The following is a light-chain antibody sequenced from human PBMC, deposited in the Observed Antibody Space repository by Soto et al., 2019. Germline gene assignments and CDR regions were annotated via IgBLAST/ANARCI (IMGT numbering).Light chain of an antibody. J-gene: IGLJ3*02. V-gene: IGLV1-40*01. CDR1: SSNIGAAYG. CDR2: GNS. CDR3: QYSDSSLSGSV. Sequence: QSVLTQPPSVSGAPGQRVTISCTGSSSNIGAAYGVHWYQQLPGTAPKLLIYGNSNRPSGVPDRFSGSKSGTSASLAITGLQAEDEADYYCQYSDSSLSGSVFGGGTKLTVL.